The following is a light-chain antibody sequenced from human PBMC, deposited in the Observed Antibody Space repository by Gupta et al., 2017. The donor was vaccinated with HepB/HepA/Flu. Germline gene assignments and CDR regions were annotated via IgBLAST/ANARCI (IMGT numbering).Light chain of an antibody. CDR1: STNVGNQG. CDR2: RNN. Sequence: QAGLPQPPSVSTGLRPTATLTCTGNSTNVGNQGAAWLQQHQGHPPKLLSYRNNNRPSGITERLSASRSGNTASLTITGLQPEDEADYYCSAWDSSRSAWVFGGGTKLTVL. CDR3: SAWDSSRSAWV. J-gene: IGLJ3*02. V-gene: IGLV10-54*01.